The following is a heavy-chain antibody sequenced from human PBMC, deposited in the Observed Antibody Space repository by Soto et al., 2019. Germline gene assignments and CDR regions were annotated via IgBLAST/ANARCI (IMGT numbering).Heavy chain of an antibody. CDR3: AATSGAARDYYYMDV. V-gene: IGHV4-31*03. CDR2: IYYSGST. D-gene: IGHD6-6*01. J-gene: IGHJ6*03. CDR1: GGSISSGGYY. Sequence: PSETLSLTCTVSGGSISSGGYYWSWIRQHPGKGLEWIGYIYYSGSTYYNPSLKSRVTISVDTSKNQFSLKLSSVTAADTSVYYCAATSGAARDYYYMDVWGKGTTVTVSS.